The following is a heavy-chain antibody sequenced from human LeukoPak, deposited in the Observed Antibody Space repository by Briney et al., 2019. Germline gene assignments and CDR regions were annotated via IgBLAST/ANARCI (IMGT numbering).Heavy chain of an antibody. Sequence: ASVKVSCKASGYTFTGYYIHWVRQAPGQGLEWMGIINPSGGSTSYAQKFQGRVTMTRDTSTSTVYMELSSLRSEDTAVYYCARIVGASRFDYWGQGTLVTVSS. D-gene: IGHD1-26*01. V-gene: IGHV1-46*01. CDR3: ARIVGASRFDY. CDR1: GYTFTGYY. J-gene: IGHJ4*02. CDR2: INPSGGST.